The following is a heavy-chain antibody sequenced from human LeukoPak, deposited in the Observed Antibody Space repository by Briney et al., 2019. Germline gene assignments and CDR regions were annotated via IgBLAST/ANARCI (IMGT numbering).Heavy chain of an antibody. D-gene: IGHD3-16*01. CDR2: MNPNSGNT. CDR1: GYTFTSYD. Sequence: ASAKVSCKASGYTFTSYDINWVRQATGQGLEWMGWMNPNSGNTGYAQKFQGRVTMTRNTSISTAYMELSSLRSEDTAVYYCARGLDGDYGMDVWGQGTTVTVSS. V-gene: IGHV1-8*01. J-gene: IGHJ6*02. CDR3: ARGLDGDYGMDV.